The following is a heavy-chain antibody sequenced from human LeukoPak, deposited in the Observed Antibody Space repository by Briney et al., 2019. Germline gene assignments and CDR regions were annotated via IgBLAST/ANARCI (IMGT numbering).Heavy chain of an antibody. V-gene: IGHV3-30*02. CDR2: IRYDGNNK. CDR1: RFTFSSYG. CDR3: AKDATAVVGTVYMDV. J-gene: IGHJ6*03. D-gene: IGHD6-13*01. Sequence: GGSLRLSCAASRFTFSSYGMHWVRQAPGKGLEWVAFIRYDGNNKYYVDSVKGRFTISRDNAKNSLYLQMNSLRAEDTAVYYCAKDATAVVGTVYMDVWGTGTTVTISS.